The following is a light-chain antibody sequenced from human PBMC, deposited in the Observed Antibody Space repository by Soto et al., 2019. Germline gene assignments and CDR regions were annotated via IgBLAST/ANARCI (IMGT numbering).Light chain of an antibody. Sequence: QSVLTQPPSVSEAPGQRVTISCTGSSSNIGAGYEEHWYQQVPGTAPKLLIYEDNNRPSRGPDRFSGSKSGISASLAITWLQSEDEAEYYCQSYDSSLSGYVVGTGTKVTVL. CDR2: EDN. CDR3: QSYDSSLSGYV. CDR1: SSNIGAGYE. J-gene: IGLJ1*01. V-gene: IGLV1-40*01.